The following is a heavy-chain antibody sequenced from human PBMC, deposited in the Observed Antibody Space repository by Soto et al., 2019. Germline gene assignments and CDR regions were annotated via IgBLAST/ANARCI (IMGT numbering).Heavy chain of an antibody. J-gene: IGHJ1*01. CDR3: AKDQGFGNLGAEYFHH. CDR2: VSGSGLST. V-gene: IGHV3-23*01. Sequence: GGSLRLSCAASGFTFITYAMNWGRQAPGKGLEWVSIVSGSGLSTYYADSVKGRFTISRDNSKNTLYLQMNGLRAEDTAVYYCAKDQGFGNLGAEYFHHWGQGSLVTVSS. D-gene: IGHD1-7*01. CDR1: GFTFITYA.